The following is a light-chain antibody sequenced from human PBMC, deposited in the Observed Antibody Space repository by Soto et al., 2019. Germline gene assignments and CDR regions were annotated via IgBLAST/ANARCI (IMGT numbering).Light chain of an antibody. CDR1: QSISSY. CDR3: QQYHSIPTT. CDR2: AAS. J-gene: IGKJ1*01. V-gene: IGKV1-39*01. Sequence: DIQMTQSPSSLSASVGDRVNITCRASQSISSYLNWYQQKPGKAPKLLVYAASRLQSGVPSRFSGSGSGTEFTLTISSLQPDDFATYYCQQYHSIPTTFGQGTQVEIK.